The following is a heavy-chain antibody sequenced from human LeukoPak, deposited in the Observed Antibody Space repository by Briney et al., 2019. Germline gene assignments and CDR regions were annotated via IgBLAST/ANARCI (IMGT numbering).Heavy chain of an antibody. CDR2: ISASGSII. V-gene: IGHV3-11*04. CDR3: ARDLSGVAGYTYGRGIDY. J-gene: IGHJ4*02. Sequence: GGSLRLSCAVSGFTFSDFYMSWIRQAPGKGLEWLSYISASGSIIDYSDSVKGRFTISRDNAENSLYLQMNSLRAEDTAVYYCARDLSGVAGYTYGRGIDYWGQGTLVTVSS. CDR1: GFTFSDFY. D-gene: IGHD5-18*01.